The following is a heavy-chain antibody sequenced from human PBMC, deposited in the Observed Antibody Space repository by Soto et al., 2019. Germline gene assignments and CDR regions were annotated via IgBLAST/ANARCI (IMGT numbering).Heavy chain of an antibody. V-gene: IGHV3-23*01. CDR1: GFTLSSHA. CDR3: AKAGGSCSGGSCYSGLYYYYYMDV. Sequence: GGSLRLSCAASGFTLSSHALTWVRQAPGKGLEWVSLIGGRGGTTYYADSVKGRFTMSRDNSKNTLYLQMNSLRAEDTAVYYCAKAGGSCSGGSCYSGLYYYYYMDVWGKGTTVTVSS. CDR2: IGGRGGTT. D-gene: IGHD2-15*01. J-gene: IGHJ6*03.